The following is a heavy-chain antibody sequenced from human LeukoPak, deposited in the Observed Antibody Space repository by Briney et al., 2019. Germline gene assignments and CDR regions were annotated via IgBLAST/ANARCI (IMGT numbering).Heavy chain of an antibody. D-gene: IGHD3-10*02. J-gene: IGHJ3*02. V-gene: IGHV3-21*01. CDR1: GFTFSSYS. CDR3: ARNDVRGVTHAFDI. CDR2: ISSSSSYI. Sequence: GGSLRLSCAASGFTFSSYSMNWVRQAPGKGLEWVSSISSSSSYIYYADSVKGRFTISRDNAKNSLYLQMNSLRAEDTAVYYCARNDVRGVTHAFDIWGQGTMVTVSS.